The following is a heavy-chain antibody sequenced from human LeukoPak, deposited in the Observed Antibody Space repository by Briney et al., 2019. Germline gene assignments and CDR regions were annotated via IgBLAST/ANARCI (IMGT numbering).Heavy chain of an antibody. CDR2: ISGSGGST. D-gene: IGHD3-3*01. CDR1: GFPFSNFW. Sequence: GGSLRLSCAVSGFPFSNFWMSWLRQAPGKGLEWVSAISGSGGSTYYADSVKGRFTISRDNSKNTLYLQMNSLRAEDTAVYYCAKDPQYYDFWSGYYFDYWGQGTLVTVSS. J-gene: IGHJ4*02. CDR3: AKDPQYYDFWSGYYFDY. V-gene: IGHV3-23*01.